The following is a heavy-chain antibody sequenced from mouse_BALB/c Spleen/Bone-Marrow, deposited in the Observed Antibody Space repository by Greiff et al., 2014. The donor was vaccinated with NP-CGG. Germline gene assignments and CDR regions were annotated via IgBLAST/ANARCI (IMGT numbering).Heavy chain of an antibody. CDR3: ASDDYDY. Sequence: QVQLQQSGPELVKPGASVRISCKASGYTFTSYYIHWVKQRPGQGLEWIGWIFPGNFYTKFNENFKGRATLTADKSSSTAYMHLSSLTSEDSAVYFCASDDYDYWGQGTTLTVSS. D-gene: IGHD2-4*01. CDR1: GYTFTSYY. J-gene: IGHJ2*01. V-gene: IGHV1S56*01. CDR2: IFPGNFYT.